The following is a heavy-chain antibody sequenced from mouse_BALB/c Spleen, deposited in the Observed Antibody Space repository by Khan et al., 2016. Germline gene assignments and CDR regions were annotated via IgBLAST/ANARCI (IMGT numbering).Heavy chain of an antibody. CDR3: ARAWYSMDY. CDR1: DYTFSNYW. J-gene: IGHJ4*01. V-gene: IGHV1-9*01. CDR2: ILPGSGYS. Sequence: VELVESGAELMKPGASVKISCKATDYTFSNYWIEWVKQRPGHGLEWIGDILPGSGYSNSNENFKGKATFTADASSNTAYMQLISLTSEDSAVYFCARAWYSMDYWGQGTSVTVSS.